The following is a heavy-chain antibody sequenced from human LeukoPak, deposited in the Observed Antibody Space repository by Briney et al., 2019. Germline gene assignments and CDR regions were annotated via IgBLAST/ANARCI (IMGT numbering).Heavy chain of an antibody. CDR1: GFTFSSYE. D-gene: IGHD6-13*01. CDR2: IESDGSST. Sequence: GGSVRLSCAASGFTFSSYEMNWARQAPGKGLVWVSRIESDGSSTSYADSVKGRFTISRDNAANTLYLQMNSLRAEDTAVYYCARGSWSAAGTSIDYWGEGTMVTVSS. J-gene: IGHJ4*02. CDR3: ARGSWSAAGTSIDY. V-gene: IGHV3-74*01.